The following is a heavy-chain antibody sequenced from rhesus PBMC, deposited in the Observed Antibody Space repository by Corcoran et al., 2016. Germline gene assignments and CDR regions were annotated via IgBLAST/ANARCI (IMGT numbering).Heavy chain of an antibody. CDR1: GGAISSRYNY. J-gene: IGHJ4*01. Sequence: QVQLQESGPGLVKPSETLSLTCVVSGGAISSRYNYWSWIRQAPGKGLGWIGYISYSGSTSYNPSLKSRVTISRDTSKNQFSLKLSSVTAADTAVYYCARDESSGRYLAAFDYWGQGVLVTVSS. V-gene: IGHV4-122*02. CDR3: ARDESSGRYLAAFDY. CDR2: ISYSGST. D-gene: IGHD6-31*01.